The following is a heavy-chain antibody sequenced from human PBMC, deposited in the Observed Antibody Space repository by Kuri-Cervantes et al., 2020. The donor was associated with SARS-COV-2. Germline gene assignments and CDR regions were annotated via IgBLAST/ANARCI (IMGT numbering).Heavy chain of an antibody. Sequence: GESLKISCAASGFTFSDYWLSWVRQAPGKGLEWVANIKQDGSEKYYVDSVKGRVTISRDNAKNSLYLQMNSLRAEDTAVYYCARDLRIAAAGFDYWGQGTLVTVSS. CDR3: ARDLRIAAAGFDY. V-gene: IGHV3-7*01. D-gene: IGHD6-13*01. CDR2: IKQDGSEK. J-gene: IGHJ4*02. CDR1: GFTFSDYW.